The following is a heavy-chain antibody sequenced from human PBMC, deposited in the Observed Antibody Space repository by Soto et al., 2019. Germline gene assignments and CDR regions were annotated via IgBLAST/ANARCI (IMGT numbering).Heavy chain of an antibody. CDR2: ISYDGSNK. CDR3: ARDGNYYDSSGTCFDY. Sequence: PGGSLRLSCAASGFTFSSYAMHWVRQAPGKGLEWVAVISYDGSNKYYADSVKGRFTISRDNSKNTLYLQMNSLRTEDTAVHYCARDGNYYDSSGTCFDYWGQGTLDTVSS. CDR1: GFTFSSYA. V-gene: IGHV3-30-3*01. D-gene: IGHD3-22*01. J-gene: IGHJ4*02.